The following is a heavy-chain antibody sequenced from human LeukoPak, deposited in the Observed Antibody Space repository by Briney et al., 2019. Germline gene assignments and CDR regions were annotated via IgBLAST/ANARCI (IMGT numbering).Heavy chain of an antibody. CDR2: INPSGGST. D-gene: IGHD3-9*01. V-gene: IGHV1-46*01. J-gene: IGHJ5*02. CDR1: GYTFTSYY. Sequence: GASVKVSCKASGYTFTSYYMHWVRQAPGQGLEWMGIINPSGGSTSYAQKFQGRVTMTRDMSTSTVYMELSSLRSEDTAVYYCAARGNDILTGFSTWGQGTLVTVSS. CDR3: AARGNDILTGFST.